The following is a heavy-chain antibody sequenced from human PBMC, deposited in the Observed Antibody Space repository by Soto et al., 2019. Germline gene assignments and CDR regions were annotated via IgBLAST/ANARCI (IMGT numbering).Heavy chain of an antibody. CDR3: AKNSMGDFYGMDV. CDR2: ISDEGSNE. V-gene: IGHV3-30*18. CDR1: GFTFSSFG. D-gene: IGHD1-26*01. J-gene: IGHJ6*02. Sequence: GGSLRLSCAASGFTFSSFGMHWVRQAPGKGLEWVAVISDEGSNEYYGDSVKGRFTISRDNSKNTLYVQMNNLRAEDTAVYYCAKNSMGDFYGMDVWGQGTTVTVSS.